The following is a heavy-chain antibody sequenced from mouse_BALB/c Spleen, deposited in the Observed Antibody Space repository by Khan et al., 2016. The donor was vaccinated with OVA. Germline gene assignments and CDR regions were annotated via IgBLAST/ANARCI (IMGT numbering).Heavy chain of an antibody. CDR3: ARGYSGTMDY. Sequence: EVQRVESGGGLVQPGGSRKLSCAASGFTFSSFGMHWVRQAPEKGLEWVAYISSGSTTIYYADTVKGRFTISRDNPKNTLFLQMTSLRSEDTAMYYCARGYSGTMDYWGQGTSVTVSS. J-gene: IGHJ4*01. D-gene: IGHD2-12*01. CDR1: GFTFSSFG. V-gene: IGHV5-17*02. CDR2: ISSGSTTI.